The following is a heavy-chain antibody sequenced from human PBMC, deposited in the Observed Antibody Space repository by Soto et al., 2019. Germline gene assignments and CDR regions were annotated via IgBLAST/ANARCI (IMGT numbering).Heavy chain of an antibody. J-gene: IGHJ4*02. CDR2: IWYDGSNK. CDR1: GFTFSSYG. V-gene: IGHV3-33*01. CDR3: ARERVLAAAHPFPLHY. Sequence: PGGSLRLSCAASGFTFSSYGMHWVRQAPGKGLEWVAVIWYDGSNKYYADSVKGRFTISRDNSKNTLYLQMNSLRAEDTAVYYCARERVLAAAHPFPLHYWGQGTLVTVSS. D-gene: IGHD6-13*01.